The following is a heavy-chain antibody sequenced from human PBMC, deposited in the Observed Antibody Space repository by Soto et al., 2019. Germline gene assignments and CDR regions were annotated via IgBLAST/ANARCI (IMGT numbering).Heavy chain of an antibody. D-gene: IGHD1-1*01. CDR3: GVVKEPGTYYYYGIDA. Sequence: TSETLSLSCTVSGGSISSSSYYWGWIRQPPGKGLEWIGSIYYSGSTYYNPSLKSRVTISVDTSKNQFSLKLSSVTAADTAVYYCGVVKEPGTYYYYGIDAWGQGTTVT. J-gene: IGHJ6*02. CDR1: GGSISSSSYY. CDR2: IYYSGST. V-gene: IGHV4-39*01.